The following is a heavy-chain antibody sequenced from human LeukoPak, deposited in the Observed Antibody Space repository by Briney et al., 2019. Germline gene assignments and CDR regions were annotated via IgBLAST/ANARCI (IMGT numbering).Heavy chain of an antibody. CDR2: ISAYNGNT. D-gene: IGHD2-2*01. V-gene: IGHV1-18*01. J-gene: IGHJ4*02. CDR1: GYTFTSYG. CDR3: ARGPYSCSSTSCYRRELDY. Sequence: ASVKVSCKASGYTFTSYGISWVRQAPGQGLEWMGWISAYNGNTNYAQKLQGRVTMTTDTSTSTAYMELRSLRSDDTAVYYCARGPYSCSSTSCYRRELDYWGQGTLVTVSS.